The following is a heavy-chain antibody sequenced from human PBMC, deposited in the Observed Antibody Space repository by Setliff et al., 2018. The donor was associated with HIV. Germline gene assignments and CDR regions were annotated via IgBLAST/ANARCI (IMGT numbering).Heavy chain of an antibody. CDR1: GGAVASGGYY. V-gene: IGHV4-31*03. Sequence: SETLSLTCTVSGGAVASGGYYWSWLRQHPGKGLEWIGFIYHRGNTHYNSSLKSRLTISVDTSKDQFSLKLSSVTAADTAVYYCARDLRSAMIVVVRDWFDPWGQGTLVTVS. D-gene: IGHD3-22*01. CDR2: IYHRGNT. J-gene: IGHJ5*02. CDR3: ARDLRSAMIVVVRDWFDP.